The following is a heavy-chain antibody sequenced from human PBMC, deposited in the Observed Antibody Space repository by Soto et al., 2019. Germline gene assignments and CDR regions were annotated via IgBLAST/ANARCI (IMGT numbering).Heavy chain of an antibody. Sequence: QVQLVQSGTEVKKPGASVKVSCKASGYTFTSHGISWVRQAPGQGLEWMGWISTYSGNTNYAQKLQDRVTMTTDTTTITAKLERRRLRSDDTAVYYGAREEGSCWYGVGYWGPGTLVTVSS. V-gene: IGHV1-18*01. CDR2: ISTYSGNT. CDR1: GYTFTSHG. CDR3: AREEGSCWYGVGY. D-gene: IGHD6-13*01. J-gene: IGHJ4*02.